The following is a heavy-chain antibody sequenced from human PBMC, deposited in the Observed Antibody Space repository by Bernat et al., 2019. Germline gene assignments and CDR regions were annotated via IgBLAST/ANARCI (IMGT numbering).Heavy chain of an antibody. CDR3: ARVNQSPLDYRGAYYYYGMDV. V-gene: IGHV3-33*01. D-gene: IGHD4-11*01. J-gene: IGHJ6*02. CDR2: IWYDGSNK. Sequence: QVQLVESGGGVVQPGRSLRLSCAASGFTFSSYGMHWVRQAPGKGLGGVAVIWYDGSNKYYADSVKGRFTISRDNSKTTLYLQMNSLRAEDTAVYYCARVNQSPLDYRGAYYYYGMDVWGQGTTVTVSS. CDR1: GFTFSSYG.